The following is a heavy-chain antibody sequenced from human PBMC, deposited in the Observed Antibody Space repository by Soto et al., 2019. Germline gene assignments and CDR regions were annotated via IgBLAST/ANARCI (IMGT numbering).Heavy chain of an antibody. Sequence: ASVKVSCKASGYTFTSYGISWVRQAPGQGLEWMGWISAYNGNTNYAQKLQGRVTMTTDTSTSTAYMELRSLRSDDTAVYYCAREWDNWNLDYYYYYMDVWGKGTTVTVSS. D-gene: IGHD1-7*01. V-gene: IGHV1-18*01. CDR1: GYTFTSYG. CDR3: AREWDNWNLDYYYYYMDV. CDR2: ISAYNGNT. J-gene: IGHJ6*03.